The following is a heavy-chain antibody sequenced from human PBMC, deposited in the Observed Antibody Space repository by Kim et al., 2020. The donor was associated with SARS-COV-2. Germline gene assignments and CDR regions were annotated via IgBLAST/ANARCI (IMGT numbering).Heavy chain of an antibody. CDR2: IYPGDSET. CDR1: GYSFSTYW. V-gene: IGHV5-51*01. J-gene: IGHJ3*02. CDR3: WCPPPPRIIKVYGPTDAFDT. Sequence: GESLKISCKGSGYSFSTYWIAWVRQMPGKGLELMGMIYPGDSETKYSPSFQGQVTISADKSINTAYLQWRSLRASDSAIYYCWCPPPPRIIKVYGPTDAFDTWGRGTVVAVAS. D-gene: IGHD2-8*01.